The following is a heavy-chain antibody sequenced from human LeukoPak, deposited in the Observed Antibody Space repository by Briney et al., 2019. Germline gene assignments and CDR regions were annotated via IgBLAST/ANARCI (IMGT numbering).Heavy chain of an antibody. J-gene: IGHJ4*02. CDR2: IYYSGST. D-gene: IGHD6-19*01. CDR1: GGSISSSSYY. V-gene: IGHV4-39*01. Sequence: PSETLSLTCTVSGGSISSSSYYWGWIRQPPGKGLEWIGSIYYSGSTYYNPSLKSRVTISVDTSKNRFSLKLSSVTAADTAVYYCARIRPYSSGPDYWGQGTLVTVSS. CDR3: ARIRPYSSGPDY.